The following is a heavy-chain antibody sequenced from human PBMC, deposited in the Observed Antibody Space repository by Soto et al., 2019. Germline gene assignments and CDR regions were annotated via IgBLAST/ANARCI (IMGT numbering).Heavy chain of an antibody. J-gene: IGHJ4*02. CDR3: AIARVADAALDH. CDR2: MSYDGSAK. CDR1: GFIFSNIG. V-gene: IGHV3-30*03. D-gene: IGHD6-6*01. Sequence: LRLSCAGSGFIFSNIGMHWVRQAPGKGLEWVAFMSYDGSAKFYADSVKGRFTISRDNSKSTLFLHMSNLRAEDTAMYYCAIARVADAALDHWGQGTLVTVSS.